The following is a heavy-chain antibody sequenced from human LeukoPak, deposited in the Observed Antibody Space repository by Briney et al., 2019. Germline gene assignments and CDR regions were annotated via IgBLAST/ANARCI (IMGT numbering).Heavy chain of an antibody. Sequence: GGSLRLSCVASGFTFSNYWMHWVRQPPGKGLVWVSRIYVDGRTTNYADSVKGRFTISRDNAKNTVYLEINSLSVEDTATYYCIRDFRSADLWGQGTLVTVTS. CDR1: GFTFSNYW. CDR2: IYVDGRTT. J-gene: IGHJ5*02. CDR3: IRDFRSADL. V-gene: IGHV3-74*01.